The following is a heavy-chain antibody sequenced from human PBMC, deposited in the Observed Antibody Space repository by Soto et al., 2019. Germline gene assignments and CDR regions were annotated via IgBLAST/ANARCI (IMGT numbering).Heavy chain of an antibody. CDR3: VPGSSGARGEDS. Sequence: PLLESGGGLVQPGGSLRLSCAVSGFTFSSHAMTWVRQAPGKGLQWVSSISETGDNAFYTDSVKGRFTISRDNSKNTLYLQMNSLRGEDTAVYYCVPGSSGARGEDSWGQGTLVTVSS. J-gene: IGHJ4*02. CDR2: ISETGDNA. V-gene: IGHV3-23*01. D-gene: IGHD3-10*01. CDR1: GFTFSSHA.